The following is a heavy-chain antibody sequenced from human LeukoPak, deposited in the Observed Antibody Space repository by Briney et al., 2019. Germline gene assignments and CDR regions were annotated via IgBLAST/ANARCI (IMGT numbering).Heavy chain of an antibody. J-gene: IGHJ3*02. CDR3: AKSSHSYGNDALDI. CDR1: GFTFHDYA. V-gene: IGHV3-23*01. CDR2: IRGGGGVQ. D-gene: IGHD5-18*01. Sequence: QTGGSLRLSCAASGFTFHDYAMHWVRQAPGKGLEYVSVIRGGGGVQYYAASVKGRFTISRDNSKNTLYLQMNSLRAEDTAVYYCAKSSHSYGNDALDIWGRGTMVTVSS.